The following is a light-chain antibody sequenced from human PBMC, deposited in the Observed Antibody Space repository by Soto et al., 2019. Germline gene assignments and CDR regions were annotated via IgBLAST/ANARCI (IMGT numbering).Light chain of an antibody. J-gene: IGKJ1*01. V-gene: IGKV1-27*01. Sequence: DIQRTQSPSSLSASVGDRVTINCRSSQGISNDLAWYQQKPGKGPKLLIYAASTLQSGVPSRFSGSGSGTDFTLTISSLQPEDVATYCCQKYNSAPPTFGQGTKV. CDR1: QGISND. CDR3: QKYNSAPPT. CDR2: AAS.